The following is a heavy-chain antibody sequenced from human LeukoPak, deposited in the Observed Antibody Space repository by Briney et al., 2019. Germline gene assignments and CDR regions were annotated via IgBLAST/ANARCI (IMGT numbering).Heavy chain of an antibody. Sequence: PSQTLSLTCTVSGGSISSGGYSWSWIRQPPGKGLEWIGYIYHSGSTYYNPSLKSRVTISVDRSKNQFSLKLSFVTAADTAVYYCARGFDYGGNSAWFDPWGQGTLVTVSS. CDR2: IYHSGST. CDR3: ARGFDYGGNSAWFDP. J-gene: IGHJ5*02. CDR1: GGSISSGGYS. V-gene: IGHV4-30-2*01. D-gene: IGHD4-23*01.